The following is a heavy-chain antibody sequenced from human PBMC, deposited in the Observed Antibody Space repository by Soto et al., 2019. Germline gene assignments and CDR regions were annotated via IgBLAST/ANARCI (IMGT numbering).Heavy chain of an antibody. Sequence: QVQLVQSGAEVKKPGSSVKVSCKASGGTFSSYAISWVRQAPGQGLEWMGGIIPIFGTANYAQKFQGRVTITADESTSTAYMELSRLRSEDTAVYYCARDGPRDSSGSTVGYYYYYGMDVWGQGTTVTVSS. D-gene: IGHD3-22*01. V-gene: IGHV1-69*01. J-gene: IGHJ6*02. CDR1: GGTFSSYA. CDR3: ARDGPRDSSGSTVGYYYYYGMDV. CDR2: IIPIFGTA.